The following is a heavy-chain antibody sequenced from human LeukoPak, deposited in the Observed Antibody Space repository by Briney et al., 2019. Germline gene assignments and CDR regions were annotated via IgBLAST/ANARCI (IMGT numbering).Heavy chain of an antibody. V-gene: IGHV3-21*01. CDR1: GFTFSSYS. D-gene: IGHD6-6*01. CDR3: ARSCIAARPYYYYMDV. Sequence: PGGSLRLSCAASGFTFSSYSMNWVRQAPGKGLEWVSSISSSSSYIYYADSVKGRFTIPRDNAKNSLYLQMNSLRAEDTAVYYCARSCIAARPYYYYMDVWGKGTTVTVSS. J-gene: IGHJ6*03. CDR2: ISSSSSYI.